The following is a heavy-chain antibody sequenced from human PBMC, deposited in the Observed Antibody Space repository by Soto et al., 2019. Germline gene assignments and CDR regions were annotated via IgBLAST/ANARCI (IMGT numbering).Heavy chain of an antibody. D-gene: IGHD2-15*01. CDR3: ARERVVVPATIFYYYALDV. CDR2: VKQDGSER. V-gene: IGHV3-7*05. CDR1: GFSFSDYW. J-gene: IGHJ6*02. Sequence: EVQLVESGGGLVQPGGSLRLSCAASGFSFSDYWMSWVRQAPGKGLEWVANVKQDGSERYYVDSVKGRFTISRDNDKNSRYLQMNSRRAEDTAVYYCARERVVVPATIFYYYALDVWGQGTTVTVSS.